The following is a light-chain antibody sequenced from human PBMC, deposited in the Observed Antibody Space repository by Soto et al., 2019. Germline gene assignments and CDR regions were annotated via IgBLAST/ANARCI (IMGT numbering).Light chain of an antibody. CDR3: QQYGSSGT. CDR2: GAS. V-gene: IGKV3-20*01. J-gene: IGKJ1*01. Sequence: EIVLTQSPGTLSLSPGERATLSCRASQSVSNNYLAWYQQKPGQAPRLPIYGASNRATGIPDRFSGSGSGTDFTLTISRLEPEDFAVYYCQQYGSSGTFGKGTKVDIK. CDR1: QSVSNNY.